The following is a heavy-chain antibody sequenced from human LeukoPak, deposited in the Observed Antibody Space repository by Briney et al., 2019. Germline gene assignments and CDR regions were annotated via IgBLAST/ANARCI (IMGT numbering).Heavy chain of an antibody. Sequence: GGSLRLSCAASGFTFSSYGMHWVRQAPGEGLEWVAVISYDGSNKYYADSVKGRFTISRDNSKNTLYLQMNSLRAEDTAVYYCAKAVDQWLVRGTSPDYWGQGTLVTVSS. V-gene: IGHV3-30*18. CDR1: GFTFSSYG. CDR3: AKAVDQWLVRGTSPDY. CDR2: ISYDGSNK. D-gene: IGHD6-19*01. J-gene: IGHJ4*02.